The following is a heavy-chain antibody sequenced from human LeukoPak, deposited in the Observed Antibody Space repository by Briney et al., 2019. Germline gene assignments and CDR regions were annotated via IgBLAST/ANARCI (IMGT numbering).Heavy chain of an antibody. CDR1: GFSFSNYD. Sequence: GGSLRLSCAVSGFSFSNYDMHWVRQAPGKGLEWVSAIGIAGDTFYPGSVKGRFTIFRENAKNSLYLQMNSLRAGDTAVYYCARGGYYDILTGYSALEHWGQGSLVTVSS. J-gene: IGHJ4*02. D-gene: IGHD3-9*01. CDR3: ARGGYYDILTGYSALEH. CDR2: IGIAGDT. V-gene: IGHV3-13*01.